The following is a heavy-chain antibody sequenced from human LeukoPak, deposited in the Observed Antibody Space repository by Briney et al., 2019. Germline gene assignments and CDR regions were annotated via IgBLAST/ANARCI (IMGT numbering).Heavy chain of an antibody. D-gene: IGHD3-10*01. Sequence: ASVKVSCKASGYTFTSSGISWVRQAPGQGLEWMGWISAYTGNTNYAQKLQGRVTMTTDTSTSTAYMELRSLRSDDTAVYYCARKASWDYGSGSYYNAPYYYMDVWGKGTTVTISS. J-gene: IGHJ6*03. CDR1: GYTFTSSG. CDR2: ISAYTGNT. CDR3: ARKASWDYGSGSYYNAPYYYMDV. V-gene: IGHV1-18*01.